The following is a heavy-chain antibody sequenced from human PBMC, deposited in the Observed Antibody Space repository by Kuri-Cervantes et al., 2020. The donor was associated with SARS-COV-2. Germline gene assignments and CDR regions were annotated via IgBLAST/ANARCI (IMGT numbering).Heavy chain of an antibody. CDR1: GFTFSGHW. V-gene: IGHV3-74*01. D-gene: IGHD1-1*01. Sequence: LSLTCAASGFTFSGHWIHWVRQAPGKGLVWVSRINPDGSYTNNADSVKGRFTLSRDNAKNMLFLQMNSLRAEDTAVYYCVRDGDHWNFDYWGQGTLVTISS. CDR3: VRDGDHWNFDY. J-gene: IGHJ4*02. CDR2: INPDGSYT.